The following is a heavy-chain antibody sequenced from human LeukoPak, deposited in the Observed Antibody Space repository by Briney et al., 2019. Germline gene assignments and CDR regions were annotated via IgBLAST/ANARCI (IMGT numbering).Heavy chain of an antibody. Sequence: PSETLSLTCTVSGGSISSYYWSWIRQPPGKGLEWIGYIYYSGSTYYNPSLKSRVTISVDTSKNQFSLKLSSVTAADTAVYYCAGSPRAYFDYWGQGTLVTVSS. CDR3: AGSPRAYFDY. V-gene: IGHV4-59*06. D-gene: IGHD2-15*01. CDR1: GGSISSYY. J-gene: IGHJ4*02. CDR2: IYYSGST.